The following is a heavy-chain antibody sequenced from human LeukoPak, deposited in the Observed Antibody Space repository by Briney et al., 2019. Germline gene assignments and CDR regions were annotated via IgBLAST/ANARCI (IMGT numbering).Heavy chain of an antibody. CDR2: THNSGRT. J-gene: IGHJ4*02. CDR1: GASISSGSYY. CDR3: ARHGTISSESYFDY. V-gene: IGHV4-61*05. Sequence: SETLSLTCTVSGASISSGSYYWGWIRQPPGKGLEWIGYTHNSGRTNYNPSLKSRVTGFVDTSKNQVSLRLSSVTAADTAVYYCARHGTISSESYFDYWGQGALVTVSS. D-gene: IGHD1-14*01.